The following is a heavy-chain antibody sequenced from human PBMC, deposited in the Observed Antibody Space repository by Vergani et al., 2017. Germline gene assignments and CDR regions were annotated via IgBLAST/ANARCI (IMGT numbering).Heavy chain of an antibody. D-gene: IGHD2-21*02. CDR3: ARVIICVGDCYRYYYSYYMDV. CDR1: GGTFSSYA. Sequence: QVQLVQSGAEVKKPGSSVKVSCKASGGTFSSYAISWVRQAPGQGLEGMGGIIPIFGTANYAQTFQGRVTITADESTSTAYMELSSLRSEDTAVYYCARVIICVGDCYRYYYSYYMDVWGKGTTVTVSS. V-gene: IGHV1-69*01. CDR2: IIPIFGTA. J-gene: IGHJ6*03.